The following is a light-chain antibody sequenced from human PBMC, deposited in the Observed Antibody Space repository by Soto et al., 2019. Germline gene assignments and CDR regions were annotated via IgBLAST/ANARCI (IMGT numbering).Light chain of an antibody. J-gene: IGKJ1*01. V-gene: IGKV2-30*02. CDR3: MEARYGPSN. CDR2: KVS. CDR1: QSLVHSDGNTY. Sequence: DVVLTQSPLSPPVTLGQPASISCRSSQSLVHSDGNTYLSGXQQRPGQSPRRLIYKVSNWDSGVRDMSSGSGSGADWPRKSSRVESEAVGCYYCMEARYGPSNFGQGTKVDIK.